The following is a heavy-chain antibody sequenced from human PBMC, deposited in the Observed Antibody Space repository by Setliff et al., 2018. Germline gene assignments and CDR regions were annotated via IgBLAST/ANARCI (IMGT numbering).Heavy chain of an antibody. J-gene: IGHJ4*02. CDR1: GDSISSTSYQ. Sequence: SETLSLTCTVSGDSISSTSYQWGWVRQPPGKGLEWIGSIYYTGTAYYNPSLKSRVTISVDTSKNQFPLQVTSLAATDTALYFCARHEFVGGYYGSVTYRHFDYWGQGILVTVSS. CDR2: IYYTGTA. V-gene: IGHV4-39*01. D-gene: IGHD3-10*01. CDR3: ARHEFVGGYYGSVTYRHFDY.